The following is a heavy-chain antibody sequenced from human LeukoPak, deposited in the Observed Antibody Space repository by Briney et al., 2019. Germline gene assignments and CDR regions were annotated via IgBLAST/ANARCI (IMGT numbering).Heavy chain of an antibody. CDR1: GYSFTSYW. CDR2: IYPGDSDT. D-gene: IGHD3-9*01. V-gene: IGHV5-51*01. CDR3: ARLQTDILTGYPSYYYFDY. Sequence: KDGESLKISCKGSGYSFTSYWIGWVRQMPGKGLEWMGIIYPGDSDTRYSPSFQGQVTISADKSISTAYLQWSSLKASDTAMYYCARLQTDILTGYPSYYYFDYWGQGTLVVVSS. J-gene: IGHJ4*02.